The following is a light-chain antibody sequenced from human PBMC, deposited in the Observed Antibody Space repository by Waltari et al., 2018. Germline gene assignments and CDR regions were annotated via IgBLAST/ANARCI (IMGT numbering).Light chain of an antibody. CDR2: EVS. Sequence: QSALTQPPSASGSPGQSVTISCSGTSSHVGGYHQVPWYQQHPGKAPKLMIYEVSKRPSGVPDRFSGSKSGNTASRTVSGLQAEDEADYYCSSYAGSNNFWVFGGGTKLTVL. CDR3: SSYAGSNNFWV. V-gene: IGLV2-8*01. J-gene: IGLJ3*02. CDR1: SSHVGGYHQ.